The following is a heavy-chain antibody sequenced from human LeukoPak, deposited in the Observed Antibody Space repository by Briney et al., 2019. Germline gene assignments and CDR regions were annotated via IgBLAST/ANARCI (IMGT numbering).Heavy chain of an antibody. J-gene: IGHJ4*02. Sequence: ASVKVSCKASGYTFTGYYTHWVRQAPGQGLEWMGRINPNSGGTNCAQKFQGRVTMTRDTSISTAYMELSRLRSDDTAVYYCAREDFGGYSYGREYDYRGQGTLVTVSS. D-gene: IGHD5-18*01. V-gene: IGHV1-2*06. CDR3: AREDFGGYSYGREYDY. CDR2: INPNSGGT. CDR1: GYTFTGYY.